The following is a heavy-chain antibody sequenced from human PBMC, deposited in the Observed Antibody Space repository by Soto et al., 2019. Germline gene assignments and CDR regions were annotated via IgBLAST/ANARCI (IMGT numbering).Heavy chain of an antibody. J-gene: IGHJ4*02. CDR2: ISYDGSNK. V-gene: IGHV3-30*18. Sequence: QVQLVESGGGVVQPGRSLRLSCAASGFTFSSYGMHWVRQAPGKGLEWVAVISYDGSNKYYADSVTGRFTISRDNSKNTLYLQMNSLRAADTAVYYCAKVLLKAYGDYDYCGQGTLVTVSS. CDR1: GFTFSSYG. CDR3: AKVLLKAYGDYDY. D-gene: IGHD4-17*01.